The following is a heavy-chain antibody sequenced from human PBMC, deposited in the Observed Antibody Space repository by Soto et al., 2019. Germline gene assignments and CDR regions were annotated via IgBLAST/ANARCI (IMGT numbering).Heavy chain of an antibody. CDR3: ARARRDGYSYFDY. Sequence: QVQLQQWGAGLLKPSETLSITCAVYGGSFSGYYWSWIRQPQGNGLEWIGEINHSGSTNYNPSLKSRVTISVDTSKNQFSLKLSSVTSADTAVYYCARARRDGYSYFDYWGQGTLVTVSS. J-gene: IGHJ4*02. D-gene: IGHD2-15*01. CDR2: INHSGST. CDR1: GGSFSGYY. V-gene: IGHV4-34*01.